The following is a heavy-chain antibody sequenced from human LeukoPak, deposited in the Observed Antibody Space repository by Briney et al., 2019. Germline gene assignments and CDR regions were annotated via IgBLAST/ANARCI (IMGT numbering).Heavy chain of an antibody. CDR3: ARGPPEYCSGGSCYSGRNWFDP. D-gene: IGHD2-15*01. CDR1: GYTFTSYY. J-gene: IGHJ5*02. CDR2: ISPNSGGA. V-gene: IGHV1-2*02. Sequence: ASVKVSCKASGYTFTSYYMHWVRQAPGQGLEWMGWISPNSGGADYAQKFQGRATMTRDTSISTAYMALSRLRSDDTAVYFCARGPPEYCSGGSCYSGRNWFDPWGQGTLVTVSS.